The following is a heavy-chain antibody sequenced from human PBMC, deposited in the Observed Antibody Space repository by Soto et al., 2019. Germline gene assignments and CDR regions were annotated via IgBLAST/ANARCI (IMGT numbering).Heavy chain of an antibody. Sequence: GGSLRLSCAASGFTVSSNYMSWVRQAPGKGLEWVSVIYSGGSTYYADSVKGRFTISRDNSKNTLYLQMNSLRAEGTAVYYCARDLSNGVVVDEYGMDVWGQGTTVTVSS. V-gene: IGHV3-53*01. J-gene: IGHJ6*02. CDR2: IYSGGST. D-gene: IGHD2-2*01. CDR3: ARDLSNGVVVDEYGMDV. CDR1: GFTVSSNY.